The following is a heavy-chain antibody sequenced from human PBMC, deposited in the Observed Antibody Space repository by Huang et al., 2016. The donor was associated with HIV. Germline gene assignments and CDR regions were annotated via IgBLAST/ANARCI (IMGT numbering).Heavy chain of an antibody. D-gene: IGHD6-19*01. J-gene: IGHJ4*02. CDR3: ARDTTTVAGLDF. CDR2: ISFDGRNK. CDR1: GFTFRDHP. V-gene: IGHV3-30*14. Sequence: QVQLVESGGGVVQPGRSLRLSCAVSGFTFRDHPMHWVRQAPGKGLEGVAVISFDGRNKLYADFVRGRFTISRDNSKNILYLQLNSLTPADTSIYYCARDTTTVAGLDFWGQGALVTVSS.